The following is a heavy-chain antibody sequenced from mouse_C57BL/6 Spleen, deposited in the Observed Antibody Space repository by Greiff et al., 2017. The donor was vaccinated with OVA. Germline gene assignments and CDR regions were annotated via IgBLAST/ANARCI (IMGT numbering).Heavy chain of an antibody. CDR1: GYTFTSYG. J-gene: IGHJ1*03. D-gene: IGHD1-1*01. Sequence: QVQLQQSGAELARPGASVKLSCKASGYTFTSYGISWVKQRTGPGLEWIGEIYPRSGNTYYNEKFKGKATLTADKSSSTAYMELRSLTSEDSAVYFCARDYGSSHWYFDVWGTGTTVTVSS. CDR3: ARDYGSSHWYFDV. V-gene: IGHV1-81*01. CDR2: IYPRSGNT.